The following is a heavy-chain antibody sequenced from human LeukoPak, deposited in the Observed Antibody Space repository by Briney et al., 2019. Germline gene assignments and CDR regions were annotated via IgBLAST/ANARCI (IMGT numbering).Heavy chain of an antibody. V-gene: IGHV1-58*01. CDR3: AAERYGGISDCCNFEI. J-gene: IGHJ3*02. CDR1: GFSFSNSA. D-gene: IGHD4-23*01. CDR2: IIVGSGTT. Sequence: SVKVSCKSSGFSFSNSAVQWVRQARGQRLEWIGWIIVGSGTTNYAQSLQGRFTITRDMSTNTAYMELSSLRSEDTAVYYCAAERYGGISDCCNFEIWGQGTMVTVSS.